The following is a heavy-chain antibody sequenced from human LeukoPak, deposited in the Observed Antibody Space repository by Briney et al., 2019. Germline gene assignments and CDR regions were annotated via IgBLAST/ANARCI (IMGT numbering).Heavy chain of an antibody. J-gene: IGHJ5*02. V-gene: IGHV4-61*01. D-gene: IGHD3-22*01. Sequence: SETLSLTCTVSGGSISSSSYYWSWIRQPPGKGLEWIGYIYYSGSTNYNPSLKSRVTISVDTSKNQFSLKLSSVTAADTAVYYCARDYGLGYDSSGSWFDPWGQGTLVTVSS. CDR1: GGSISSSSYY. CDR3: ARDYGLGYDSSGSWFDP. CDR2: IYYSGST.